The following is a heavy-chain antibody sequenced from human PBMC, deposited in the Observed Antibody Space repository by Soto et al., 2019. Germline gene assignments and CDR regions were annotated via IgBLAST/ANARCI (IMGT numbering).Heavy chain of an antibody. CDR1: GFTFSSYG. CDR3: ANRNYYGSGSEDY. V-gene: IGHV3-30*18. D-gene: IGHD3-10*01. J-gene: IGHJ4*02. CDR2: ISYDGSNK. Sequence: QVKLVESGGGVVQPGRSLRLSCAASGFTFSSYGMHWVRQAPGKGLEWVAVISYDGSNKYYADSVKGRFTISRDNSKNTLYLQMNSLRAEDTAVYYCANRNYYGSGSEDYWGQGTLVTVSS.